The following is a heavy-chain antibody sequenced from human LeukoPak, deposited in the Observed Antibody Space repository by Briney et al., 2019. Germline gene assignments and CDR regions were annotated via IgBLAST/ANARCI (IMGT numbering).Heavy chain of an antibody. Sequence: ASVKVSCKASGGTFSSYAISWVRQAPGQGLEWMGRIIPILGIANYAQKFQGRVTITADKSTSTAYMELSSLRSEDTAVYYCAREPTYYYDSSGYGRGAFDIWGQGTMVTVSS. CDR2: IIPILGIA. J-gene: IGHJ3*02. V-gene: IGHV1-69*04. CDR3: AREPTYYYDSSGYGRGAFDI. CDR1: GGTFSSYA. D-gene: IGHD3-22*01.